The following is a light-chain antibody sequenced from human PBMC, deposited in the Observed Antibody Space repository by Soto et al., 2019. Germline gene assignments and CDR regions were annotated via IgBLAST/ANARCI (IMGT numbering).Light chain of an antibody. Sequence: QSALTQPRSVSGSPGQSVTISCTGTSSDVGGYNYVSWYQQHPGKVPKLMICDVSNRPSGVPDRFSGSRSGNTASLTISGLQAEDEADYYCCSYAGSYTLLFGGGTKLTVL. CDR1: SSDVGGYNY. V-gene: IGLV2-11*01. CDR3: CSYAGSYTLL. J-gene: IGLJ2*01. CDR2: DVS.